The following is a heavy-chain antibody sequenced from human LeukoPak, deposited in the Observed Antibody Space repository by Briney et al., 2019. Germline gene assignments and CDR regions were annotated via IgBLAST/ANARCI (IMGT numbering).Heavy chain of an antibody. Sequence: ASVKVSCKASGYTFTDYYIHWVRQAPGQRLEWMGWINPNSRGTDSAQKFQGRFSMTRDTSISTAYMELSRLRSDDTAVYYCARRAREYSHDAFDIWGQGTMVTVSS. J-gene: IGHJ3*02. V-gene: IGHV1-2*02. CDR2: INPNSRGT. D-gene: IGHD5-18*01. CDR3: ARRAREYSHDAFDI. CDR1: GYTFTDYY.